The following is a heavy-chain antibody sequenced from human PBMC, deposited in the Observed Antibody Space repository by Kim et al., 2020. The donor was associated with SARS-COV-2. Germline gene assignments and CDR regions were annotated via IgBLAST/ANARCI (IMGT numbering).Heavy chain of an antibody. CDR1: GGSISSYY. V-gene: IGHV4-59*01. J-gene: IGHJ4*02. D-gene: IGHD3-10*01. Sequence: SETLSLTCTVSGGSISSYYWSWIRQPPGKGLEWIGYIYYSGSTNYNPSLKSRVTISVDTSKNQFSLKLSSVTAADTAVYYCARDLPHYYGSGSYLDNWGQGTLVTVSS. CDR3: ARDLPHYYGSGSYLDN. CDR2: IYYSGST.